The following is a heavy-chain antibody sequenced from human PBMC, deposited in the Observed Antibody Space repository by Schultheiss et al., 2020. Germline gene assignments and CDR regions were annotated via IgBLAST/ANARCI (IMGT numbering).Heavy chain of an antibody. V-gene: IGHV4-61*05. D-gene: IGHD5-24*01. CDR2: IYTSGST. CDR1: GGSISSSSYY. CDR3: ARGADAYKTRY. Sequence: SETLSLTCTVSGGSISSSSYYWGWIRQPPGKGLEWIGRIYTSGSTNYNPSLKSRVTMSVDRSKNEVSLKLNSVTAADTAVYYCARGADAYKTRYWGQGTLVTVSS. J-gene: IGHJ4*02.